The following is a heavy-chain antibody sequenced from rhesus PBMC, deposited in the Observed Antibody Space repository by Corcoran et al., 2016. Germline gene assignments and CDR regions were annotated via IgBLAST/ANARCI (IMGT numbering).Heavy chain of an antibody. D-gene: IGHD3-3*01. CDR1: GSSISSGYY. CDR3: ARQWTGVDY. CDR2: ISGSSGST. J-gene: IGHJ4*01. Sequence: QVQLQESGPGLVKPSETLSLTCAVSGSSISSGYYWGWIRQPPGKGLDYIGYISGSSGSTYYNPSLKSRVSISKDTSKNQFSVKLSSVTAADTAVYYWARQWTGVDYWGQGVLVTVSS. V-gene: IGHV4-99*01.